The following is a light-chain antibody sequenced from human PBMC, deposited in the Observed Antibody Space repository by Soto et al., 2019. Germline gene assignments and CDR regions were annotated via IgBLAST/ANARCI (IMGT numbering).Light chain of an antibody. J-gene: IGKJ4*01. CDR2: AAS. V-gene: IGKV1-12*01. CDR1: QGIDNW. Sequence: DIQMTQSPSSVSASVGDSVTITCRASQGIDNWLAWYQQKPGMAPKLLISAASNLQSGVPTRFSGSGSGTDFTLTTNSLQPEDFATYFCQQAIHFPLAFGGGTKVEI. CDR3: QQAIHFPLA.